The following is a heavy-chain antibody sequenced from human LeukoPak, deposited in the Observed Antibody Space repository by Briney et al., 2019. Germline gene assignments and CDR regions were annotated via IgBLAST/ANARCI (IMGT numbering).Heavy chain of an antibody. V-gene: IGHV3-30*02. CDR1: GFTFSTYG. CDR2: IRNDGSDK. D-gene: IGHD3-10*01. J-gene: IGHJ4*02. CDR3: AKGSRVTMVRGADLDY. Sequence: GGSLRLSCATSGFTFSTYGMHCVRQGPGKGLEWVAFIRNDGSDKYHADSVKGRFTTFRDNSKNTVYLQMNSLRAEDTAVYYCAKGSRVTMVRGADLDYWGQGTLVAVSS.